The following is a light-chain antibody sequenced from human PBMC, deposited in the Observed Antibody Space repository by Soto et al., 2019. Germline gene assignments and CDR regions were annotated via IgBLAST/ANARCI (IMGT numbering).Light chain of an antibody. J-gene: IGLJ2*01. CDR3: QVWDSSSDHPVV. V-gene: IGLV3-21*04. CDR1: NIGSKS. CDR2: YDS. Sequence: SYELTQPPSVSVAPGKTARITCGGNNIGSKSVHWYQQKPGQAPVLVIYYDSDRPSGIPERFSDSNSGNTATLTISRVEAGDEADYYCQVWDSSSDHPVVFGGGTKVTVL.